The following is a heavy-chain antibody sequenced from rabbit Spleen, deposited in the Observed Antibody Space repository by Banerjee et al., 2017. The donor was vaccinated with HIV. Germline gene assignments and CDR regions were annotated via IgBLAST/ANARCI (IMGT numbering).Heavy chain of an antibody. J-gene: IGHJ4*01. Sequence: QSLEESGGDLVKPGASLTLTCTASGVSFSSSSYMCWVRQAPGKGLEWIACIDSGSSGFTYSATWAKGRFTISKTSSTTVTLQMTSLTAADTATYFCARDVGIDVYRFSLWGQGTLVTVS. D-gene: IGHD4-2*01. CDR1: GVSFSSSSY. V-gene: IGHV1S40*01. CDR3: ARDVGIDVYRFSL. CDR2: IDSGSSGFT.